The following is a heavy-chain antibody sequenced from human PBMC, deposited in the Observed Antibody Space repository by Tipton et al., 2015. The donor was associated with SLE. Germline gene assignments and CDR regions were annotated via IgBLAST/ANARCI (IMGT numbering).Heavy chain of an antibody. CDR1: GGSISTHGYN. CDR3: ARRSDDYSNWFDP. Sequence: GLVKPSETLSLTCTVSGGSISTHGYNWGWIRQPPGKGLEWIGTIYYSGTTYYNPSLKSRVTISVDTSTNQFSLELSSMTAADTAVYYCARRSDDYSNWFDPWGQGTQVSVSS. D-gene: IGHD4-11*01. V-gene: IGHV4-39*07. J-gene: IGHJ5*02. CDR2: IYYSGTT.